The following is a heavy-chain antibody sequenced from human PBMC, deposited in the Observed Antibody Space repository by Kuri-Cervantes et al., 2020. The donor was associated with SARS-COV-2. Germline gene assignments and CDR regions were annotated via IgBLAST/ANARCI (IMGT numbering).Heavy chain of an antibody. V-gene: IGHV1-8*01. J-gene: IGHJ5*02. CDR3: ARARATIVVVVAAIDDWFDP. Sequence: ASVQVSCKASGYTFTSYDINWVRQATGQGLEWMGWMNPNSGNTGYAQKFQGRVTMTRNTSISTAYMELSSLRSEDTAVYYCARARATIVVVVAAIDDWFDPWGQGTLVTVSS. CDR1: GYTFTSYD. CDR2: MNPNSGNT. D-gene: IGHD2-15*01.